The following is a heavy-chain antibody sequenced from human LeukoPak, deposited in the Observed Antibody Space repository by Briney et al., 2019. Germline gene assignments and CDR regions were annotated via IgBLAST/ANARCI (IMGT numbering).Heavy chain of an antibody. Sequence: PSETLSLTCAVSGGSFSGYYWSWIRQPPGKGLEWIGEIYYSGSTNYNPSLKSRVTISVDTSKNQFSLKLSSVTAADTAVYYCARVLLWFGEPHYFDYWGQGTLVTVCS. V-gene: IGHV4-34*01. CDR3: ARVLLWFGEPHYFDY. J-gene: IGHJ4*02. D-gene: IGHD3-10*01. CDR2: IYYSGST. CDR1: GGSFSGYY.